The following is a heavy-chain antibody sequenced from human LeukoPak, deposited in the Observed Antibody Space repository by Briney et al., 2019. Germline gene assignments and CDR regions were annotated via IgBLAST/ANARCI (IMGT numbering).Heavy chain of an antibody. Sequence: PGTSLRLSYAASGYSFRTHGMIWVRQAPGKGLEWVALVWNDGNKKQYPESVKGRFTVSKDNSKNTVYLEMNSLRAEDTAVYFCARIYGYSHDCWGQGTLVTVSS. CDR1: GYSFRTHG. CDR3: ARIYGYSHDC. V-gene: IGHV3-33*01. D-gene: IGHD3-22*01. CDR2: VWNDGNKK. J-gene: IGHJ4*02.